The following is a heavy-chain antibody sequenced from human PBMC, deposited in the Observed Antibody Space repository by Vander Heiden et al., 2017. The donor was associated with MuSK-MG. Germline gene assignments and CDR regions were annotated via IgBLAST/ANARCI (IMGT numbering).Heavy chain of an antibody. CDR1: GFTFSSYG. J-gene: IGHJ6*02. CDR3: ARGLGDILTGYYWRYGMDV. Sequence: QVQLVESGGGVVQPGRSLRLSCAASGFTFSSYGMHWVGQAPGKGLEWVAVIWYDGSNKYYADSVKGRFTISRDNSKNTLYLQMNSLRAEDTAVYYCARGLGDILTGYYWRYGMDVWGQGTTVTVSS. V-gene: IGHV3-33*01. CDR2: IWYDGSNK. D-gene: IGHD3-9*01.